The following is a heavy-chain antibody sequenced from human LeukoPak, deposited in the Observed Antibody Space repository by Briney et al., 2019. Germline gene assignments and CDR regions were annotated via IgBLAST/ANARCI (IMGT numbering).Heavy chain of an antibody. CDR3: ARVYYYGSGNIREIGY. CDR1: GYTFSHYA. CDR2: INAGNGDT. J-gene: IGHJ4*02. D-gene: IGHD3-10*01. Sequence: ASVKVSCKASGYTFSHYAMHWVRQAPGQRPEWMGWINAGNGDTKYSLKFQGRVTITRDTSASTAYMELSSLRSEDTAVYYCARVYYYGSGNIREIGYWGQGTLVTVSS. V-gene: IGHV1-3*01.